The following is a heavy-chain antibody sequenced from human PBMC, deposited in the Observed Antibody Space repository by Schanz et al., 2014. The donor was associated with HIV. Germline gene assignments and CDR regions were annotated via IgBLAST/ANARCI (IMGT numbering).Heavy chain of an antibody. CDR2: IRAAGDT. D-gene: IGHD3-10*01. CDR3: AREQYGEHYFDY. V-gene: IGHV3-23*04. Sequence: VESGGGLVRPGGSLRLSCVVSGLPFSTSAMTWVRQAPGKGLEWVSDIRAAGDTYYGDSVKGRFTVSKDISQNTLYLQMNSLRAEDTALHYCAREQYGEHYFDYWGQGTLVTVSS. J-gene: IGHJ4*02. CDR1: GLPFSTSA.